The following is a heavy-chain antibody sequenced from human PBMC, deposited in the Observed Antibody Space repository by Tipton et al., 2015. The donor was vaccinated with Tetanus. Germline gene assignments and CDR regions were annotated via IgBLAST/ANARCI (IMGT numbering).Heavy chain of an antibody. CDR1: GYSFTSYW. CDR3: ARHAGATVYYYYMDV. V-gene: IGHV5-51*01. J-gene: IGHJ6*03. Sequence: VQLVQSGAEVKKPGESLKISCKGSGYSFTSYWIGWVRQMPGKGLEWMGIIYPGDSDTRYSPSFQGQVTISADKSISTAYLQWGSLKASDTAMYYCARHAGATVYYYYMDVWGKGTTVTVSS. CDR2: IYPGDSDT. D-gene: IGHD1-26*01.